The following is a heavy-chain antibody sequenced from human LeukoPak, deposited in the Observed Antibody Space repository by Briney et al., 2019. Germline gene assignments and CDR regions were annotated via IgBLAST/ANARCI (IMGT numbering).Heavy chain of an antibody. V-gene: IGHV4-59*08. CDR1: AGSISPYY. CDR3: ARQHSPGYFDY. Sequence: PSETLSLTCTVSAGSISPYYWSWIRQPPGKGLEWIGYIYYSGTTNYNPSLKSRVTISVDTSKNQFSLKLSSVTAADTAIYYCARQHSPGYFDYWGQGTLVTVSS. D-gene: IGHD1-14*01. CDR2: IYYSGTT. J-gene: IGHJ4*02.